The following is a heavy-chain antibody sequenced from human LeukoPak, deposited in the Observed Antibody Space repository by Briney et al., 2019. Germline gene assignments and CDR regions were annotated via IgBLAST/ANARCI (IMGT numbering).Heavy chain of an antibody. Sequence: PSETLSHTCTVSGGSISSYYWSWIRQPPGKGLEWIGYIYYSGSTNYNPSLKSRVTISVDTSKNQFSLKLSSVTAADTAVYYCARHYSSSSYYYYYMDVWGKGTTVTVSS. V-gene: IGHV4-59*01. D-gene: IGHD6-6*01. CDR2: IYYSGST. CDR3: ARHYSSSSYYYYYMDV. J-gene: IGHJ6*03. CDR1: GGSISSYY.